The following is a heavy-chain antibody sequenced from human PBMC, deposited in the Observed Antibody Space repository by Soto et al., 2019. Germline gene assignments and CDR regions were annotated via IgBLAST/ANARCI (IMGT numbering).Heavy chain of an antibody. CDR2: IYYSGST. D-gene: IGHD3-22*01. CDR3: ARSSGGGYYYSFDY. Sequence: PSETLSLTCTVSGGSVSSGSYYWSWIRQPPGKGLEWIGYIYYSGSTNYNPSLNSRVTISVDTSNNQFSLKLSSVTAADTAVYYCARSSGGGYYYSFDYWGRGTLGTVAS. CDR1: GGSVSSGSYY. J-gene: IGHJ4*02. V-gene: IGHV4-61*01.